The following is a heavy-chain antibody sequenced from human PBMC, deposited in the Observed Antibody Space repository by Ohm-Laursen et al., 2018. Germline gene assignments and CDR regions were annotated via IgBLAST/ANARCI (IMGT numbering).Heavy chain of an antibody. CDR3: ARGDSSSRGGIY. Sequence: ASVKVSCKASGYTFTSYDINWVRQATGQGLEWMGWMNPNSGNTGYAQKFQGRVTMTRNTSISTAYMELSRLRSDDTAVYYCARGDSSSRGGIYWGQGTLVTVSS. CDR2: MNPNSGNT. D-gene: IGHD6-6*01. V-gene: IGHV1-8*01. J-gene: IGHJ4*02. CDR1: GYTFTSYD.